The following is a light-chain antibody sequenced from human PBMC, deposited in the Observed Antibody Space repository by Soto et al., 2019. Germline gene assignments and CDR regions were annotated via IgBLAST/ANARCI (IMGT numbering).Light chain of an antibody. V-gene: IGKV3-15*01. J-gene: IGKJ1*01. CDR3: QQYNNWPPWT. Sequence: EIVMTQSPGTLSVSPGERATLSCRASQSVSSNLAWYQQKPGQAPRLLIYGASTRATGIPARFSGSGSGTDFTLTISSLQSEDFAVYYCQQYNNWPPWTFGQGTKVDI. CDR2: GAS. CDR1: QSVSSN.